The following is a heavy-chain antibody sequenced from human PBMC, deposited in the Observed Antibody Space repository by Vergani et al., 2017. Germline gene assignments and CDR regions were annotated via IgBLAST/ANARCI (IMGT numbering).Heavy chain of an antibody. CDR3: ARDRAIAELDY. CDR2: IWYDGSNK. CDR1: GFTFSSYG. J-gene: IGHJ4*02. V-gene: IGHV3-33*01. Sequence: QVQLVESGGGVVQPGRSLRLSCAASGFTFSSYGMHWVRQAPGKGLEWVAVIWYDGSNKYYADSVKGRFTISRDNSKNTLYLQMNSLRAEDTALYYCARDRAIAELDYWGQGTLVTVSS. D-gene: IGHD1-1*01.